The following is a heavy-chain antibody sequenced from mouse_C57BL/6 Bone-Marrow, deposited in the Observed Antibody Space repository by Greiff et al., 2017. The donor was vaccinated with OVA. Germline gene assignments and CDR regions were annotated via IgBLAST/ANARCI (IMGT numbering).Heavy chain of an antibody. V-gene: IGHV1-81*01. CDR2: IYPRSGNT. CDR1: GYTFTSYG. D-gene: IGHD2-4*01. CDR3: ARGDYYDYDNYAMDN. Sequence: VQLVEPGAELVRPGASVKLSCKASGYTFTSYGISWVKQRTGQGLEWIGEIYPRSGNTYYNEKFKGKATLTVDKSSSTAYMELRSLTSEDSAVYFCARGDYYDYDNYAMDNWGQGTSVTVSS. J-gene: IGHJ4*01.